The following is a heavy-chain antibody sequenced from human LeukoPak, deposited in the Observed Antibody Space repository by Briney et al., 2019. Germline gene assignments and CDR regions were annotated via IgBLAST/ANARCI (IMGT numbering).Heavy chain of an antibody. D-gene: IGHD2-2*01. CDR1: GYTFTSYD. Sequence: GASVRVSCKASGYTFTSYDINWVRQATGQGLEWMGWMNPNSGNTGYAQKFQCRVTMTRNTSISTAYMELSRLRSDDTAVYYCARFDCSSTSCYPDWFDPWGQGTLVTVSS. CDR3: ARFDCSSTSCYPDWFDP. CDR2: MNPNSGNT. J-gene: IGHJ5*02. V-gene: IGHV1-8*01.